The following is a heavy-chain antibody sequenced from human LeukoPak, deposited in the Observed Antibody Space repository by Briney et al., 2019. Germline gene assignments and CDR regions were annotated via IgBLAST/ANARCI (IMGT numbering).Heavy chain of an antibody. Sequence: SETLSLTCAVSGGSISSGGYSWSWIRQPPGKGLEWIGYIYHSGSTHYNPSLKSRVTISVDRSKNQFSLKLSSVTAADTAVYYCARGRDYYGSGSYYTSWGQGTLVTVSS. D-gene: IGHD3-10*01. CDR1: GGSISSGGYS. CDR3: ARGRDYYGSGSYYTS. J-gene: IGHJ5*02. CDR2: IYHSGST. V-gene: IGHV4-30-2*01.